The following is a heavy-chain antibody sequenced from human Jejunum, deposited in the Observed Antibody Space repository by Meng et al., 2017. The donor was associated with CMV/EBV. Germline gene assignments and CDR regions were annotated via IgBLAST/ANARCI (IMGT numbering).Heavy chain of an antibody. D-gene: IGHD5/OR15-5a*01. CDR2: IYPGDSET. CDR1: GYSFSTNW. J-gene: IGHJ4*02. V-gene: IGHV5-51*01. CDR3: ARRLRWATIDY. Sequence: SCKGSGYSFSTNWIGWVRQKPGQGLEWMGSIYPGDSETRYSPSFQGQVTISADKSINTAYLQWSSLKASDTAVYFCARRLRWATIDYWGQGTLVTVSS.